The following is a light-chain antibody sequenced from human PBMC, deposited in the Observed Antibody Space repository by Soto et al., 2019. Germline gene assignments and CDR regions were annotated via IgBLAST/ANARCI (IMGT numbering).Light chain of an antibody. Sequence: EIVLTQSPGTLSLSPGERATLSCSASQSVSSNYLAWYQQRPGQAPRLLIYGASSRATGIPDRFSGSGSGTDFTLTISRLEPEDFAVYYCQQYGSSPLVDQGTRLEIK. CDR3: QQYGSSPL. J-gene: IGKJ5*01. CDR2: GAS. CDR1: QSVSSNY. V-gene: IGKV3-20*01.